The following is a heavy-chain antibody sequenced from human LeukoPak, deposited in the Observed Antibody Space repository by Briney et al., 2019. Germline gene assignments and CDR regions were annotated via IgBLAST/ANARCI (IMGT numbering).Heavy chain of an antibody. CDR3: ARDEAHHPFDI. Sequence: SETLSLTCTVSSDSISSYYWSWIRQPPGKGLEWIGSIYYSGSTYYNPSLKSRVTISVDTSKNQFSLKLSSVTAADTAVYYCARDEAHHPFDIWGQGTMVTVSS. V-gene: IGHV4-39*07. J-gene: IGHJ3*02. CDR1: SDSISSYY. CDR2: IYYSGST.